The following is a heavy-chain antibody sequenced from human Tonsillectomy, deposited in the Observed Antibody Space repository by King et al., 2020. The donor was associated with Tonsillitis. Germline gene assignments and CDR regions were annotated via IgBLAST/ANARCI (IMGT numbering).Heavy chain of an antibody. CDR2: ISGYNGKT. D-gene: IGHD3-22*01. Sequence: QVQLVQSGAEVKKPGASVKVSCKASGYTFTSYGISWVRQAPGQGLEWMGWISGYNGKTNYAQKFQGRVTMTTDTSTSTVYMELRRLRSDDTAVDYCGRARGYYDSSGYYYYFDYWGQGTLVTVSS. V-gene: IGHV1-18*04. CDR1: GYTFTSYG. CDR3: GRARGYYDSSGYYYYFDY. J-gene: IGHJ4*02.